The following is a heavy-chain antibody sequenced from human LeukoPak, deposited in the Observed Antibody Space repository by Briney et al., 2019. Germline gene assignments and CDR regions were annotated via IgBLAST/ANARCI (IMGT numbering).Heavy chain of an antibody. D-gene: IGHD6-25*01. V-gene: IGHV1-18*01. CDR1: GYTFTSYG. Sequence: GASVKVSCKASGYTFTSYGISWVRQAPGQGLEWMGWISAYNGNANYAQKLRGRVTMTTDTSTSTAYMELRSLRSDDTAVYYCAREPPRRQRYYYYGMDVWGQGTTVTVSS. CDR2: ISAYNGNA. CDR3: AREPPRRQRYYYYGMDV. J-gene: IGHJ6*02.